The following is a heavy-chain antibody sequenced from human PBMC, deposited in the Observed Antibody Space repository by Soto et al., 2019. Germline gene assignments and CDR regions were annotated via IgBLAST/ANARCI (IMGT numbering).Heavy chain of an antibody. Sequence: GGSLRLSCPAPGFTFSTSSMSWVRQAPGRGLEWVSGISGSGAGTYYADSVKGRFTISRDNSKNTLYLQMSGLRAEDAAVYYCAKGPTVFGAVITFDYYYGMYGWGQGTPVTVSS. CDR3: AKGPTVFGAVITFDYYYGMYG. V-gene: IGHV3-23*01. J-gene: IGHJ6*02. D-gene: IGHD3-3*01. CDR2: ISGSGAGT. CDR1: GFTFSTSS.